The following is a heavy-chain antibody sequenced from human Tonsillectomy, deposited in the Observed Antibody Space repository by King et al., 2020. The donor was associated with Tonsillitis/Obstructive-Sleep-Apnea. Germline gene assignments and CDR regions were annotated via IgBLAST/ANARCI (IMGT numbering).Heavy chain of an antibody. CDR3: ARPAVTSRWGDAFDI. J-gene: IGHJ3*02. V-gene: IGHV1-46*01. CDR1: GYTFTEYY. D-gene: IGHD2-21*02. Sequence: QLVQSGAEVKKPGSSVKVSCRASGYTFTEYYMHWVRQAPGQALEWMGIINLSVGTKFYPQKCKGRVTMTRDTSTSTGYMELSSLRSEDTALYFCARPAVTSRWGDAFDIWGQGTMVTVSS. CDR2: INLSVGTK.